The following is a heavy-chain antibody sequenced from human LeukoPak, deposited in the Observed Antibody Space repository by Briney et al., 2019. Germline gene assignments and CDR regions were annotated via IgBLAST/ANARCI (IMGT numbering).Heavy chain of an antibody. CDR2: ISWHSGSI. D-gene: IGHD3-22*01. Sequence: GGSLRLSCAASGFPFSSYSMTWVRQAPGKGLEWVSGISWHSGSIGYADSVKGRFTISRDNAKNSLYLQMNSLRAEDTALYYCAKDTWDSSGYLSLWGQGTLVTVSS. CDR3: AKDTWDSSGYLSL. J-gene: IGHJ4*02. V-gene: IGHV3-9*01. CDR1: GFPFSSYS.